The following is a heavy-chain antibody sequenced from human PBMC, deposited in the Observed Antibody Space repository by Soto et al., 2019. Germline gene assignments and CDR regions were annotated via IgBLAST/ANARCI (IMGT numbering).Heavy chain of an antibody. V-gene: IGHV3-30*03. CDR3: ARVIRAYSTSGNFYYDSGLDV. D-gene: IGHD6-6*01. J-gene: IGHJ6*02. CDR2: ISNNGINK. CDR1: GFTFSTYG. Sequence: QVQLVESGGGVVQPGRSLRLSCAASGFTFSTYGMHWVRQAPGQGLEWLAVISNNGINKYYADSVKGRFTISRDNTKDTLFLKTNSLRGEDTARYNCARVIRAYSTSGNFYYDSGLDVWGQGTTVTVSS.